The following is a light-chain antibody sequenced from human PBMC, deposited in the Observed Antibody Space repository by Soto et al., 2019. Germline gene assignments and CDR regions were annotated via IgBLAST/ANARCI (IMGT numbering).Light chain of an antibody. Sequence: EIVMTQSPATLSVSPGERATLSCRASQSVSSNLAWYQQKPGQAPRLLIYGASTRATGNPARFSGSGSGTEFTLHISSLQSEDGALYYCQQYNNWPPHTFGQGTKLEIK. CDR1: QSVSSN. CDR2: GAS. CDR3: QQYNNWPPHT. J-gene: IGKJ2*01. V-gene: IGKV3-15*01.